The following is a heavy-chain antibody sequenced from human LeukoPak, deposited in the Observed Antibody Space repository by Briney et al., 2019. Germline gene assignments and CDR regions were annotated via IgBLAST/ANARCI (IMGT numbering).Heavy chain of an antibody. CDR2: NSSSSSYI. D-gene: IGHD6-13*01. CDR1: GFTFSSYS. V-gene: IGHV3-21*01. J-gene: IGHJ4*02. Sequence: SGGSLRLSCAASGFTFSSYSMNWVRQAPGKGLEWVSSNSSSSSYIYYADSVKGRFTISRDNAKNSLYLQMNSLRAEDTAVYYCAREAAAGTIDYWGQGTLVTVSS. CDR3: AREAAAGTIDY.